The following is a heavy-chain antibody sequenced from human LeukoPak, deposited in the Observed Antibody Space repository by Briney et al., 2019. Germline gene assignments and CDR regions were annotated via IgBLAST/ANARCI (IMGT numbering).Heavy chain of an antibody. J-gene: IGHJ6*02. D-gene: IGHD3-3*01. V-gene: IGHV1-46*01. CDR3: AREPILRFLEWPPPAPYYYYYGMDA. CDR2: INPSGGST. Sequence: ASVKVSCKASGYTFTSYYMHWVRQAPGQGLEWMGIINPSGGSTSYAQKFQGRVTMTRDTSTSTVYMELSSLRSEDTAVYYCAREPILRFLEWPPPAPYYYYYGMDAWGQGTTVTVSS. CDR1: GYTFTSYY.